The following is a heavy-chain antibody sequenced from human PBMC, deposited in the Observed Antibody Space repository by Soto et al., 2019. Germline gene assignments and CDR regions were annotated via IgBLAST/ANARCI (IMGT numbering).Heavy chain of an antibody. D-gene: IGHD3-16*01. CDR3: AIQHPHDFCAWDD. J-gene: IGHJ4*02. V-gene: IGHV5-51*01. CDR1: GYSFTNYW. Sequence: GESLKISCKASGYSFTNYWIGWVRQMPGKGLEWMGTIYPGDSDTRYSPSFQGQVTFSVDKSINTAYLHWTSLKASDTAIYYCAIQHPHDFCAWDDWGQVTLVTVS. CDR2: IYPGDSDT.